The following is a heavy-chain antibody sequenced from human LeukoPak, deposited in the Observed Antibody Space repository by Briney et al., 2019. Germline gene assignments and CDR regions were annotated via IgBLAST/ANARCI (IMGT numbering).Heavy chain of an antibody. D-gene: IGHD2-21*01. CDR1: GFTFSSYV. CDR2: ISGDGART. CDR3: AKTVVVITFRFDS. Sequence: GGSLRLSCAASGFTFSSYVMSWVRQAPGKGLEWVSAISGDGARTYYADSVKGRFTISRDNSKNTLDLQMNSLRAEDTAIYYCAKTVVVITFRFDSWGQGSLVTVSS. V-gene: IGHV3-23*01. J-gene: IGHJ4*02.